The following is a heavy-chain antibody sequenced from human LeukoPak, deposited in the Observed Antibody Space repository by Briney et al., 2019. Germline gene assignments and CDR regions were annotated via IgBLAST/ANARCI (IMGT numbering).Heavy chain of an antibody. V-gene: IGHV4-59*10. CDR1: GGSFSGYY. CDR2: ISSSGST. Sequence: PSETLSLTCAVYGGSFSGYYWSWIPQPAGKGVEWIGRISSSGSTNYNPSLKSRVTISVDTSKNQFSLKLSSVTAADTAVYFCARGPYSYDSSGAFDIWGQGTMVTVSS. D-gene: IGHD3-22*01. CDR3: ARGPYSYDSSGAFDI. J-gene: IGHJ3*02.